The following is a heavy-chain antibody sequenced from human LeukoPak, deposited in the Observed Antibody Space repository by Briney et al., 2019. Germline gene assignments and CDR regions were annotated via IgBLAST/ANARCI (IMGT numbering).Heavy chain of an antibody. CDR1: SGSFSDYY. CDR3: ARHFGT. CDR2: INHRGGT. V-gene: IGHV4-34*01. J-gene: IGHJ4*02. Sequence: SETLSLTCAVYSGSFSDYYWSWIRQPPGKGLEWIGEINHRGGTNYNPSLKSRVTISIDTSRNQFSLKLTLVTAADTAVYYCARHFGTWGQGTLVTVSS. D-gene: IGHD3/OR15-3a*01.